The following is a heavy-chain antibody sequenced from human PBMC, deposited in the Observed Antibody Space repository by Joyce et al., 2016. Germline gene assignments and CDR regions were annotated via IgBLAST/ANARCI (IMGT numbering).Heavy chain of an antibody. CDR2: CSGPSYYI. V-gene: IGHV3-21*01. CDR1: GFTFSSSS. D-gene: IGHD3-16*01. CDR3: ARGGISYYYAMDV. Sequence: QLVASGGGVVKPGGSLRLSCEASGFTFSSSSMSWFRQAPGKGLEWVAACSGPSYYIFHAETVRGRFTVSRDNAKKTLYLQMNSLRAEDSAVFYCARGGISYYYAMDVWGQGTTVTVSS. J-gene: IGHJ6*02.